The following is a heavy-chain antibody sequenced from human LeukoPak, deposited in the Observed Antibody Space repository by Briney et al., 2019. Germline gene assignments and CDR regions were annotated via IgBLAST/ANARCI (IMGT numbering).Heavy chain of an antibody. V-gene: IGHV3-48*04. D-gene: IGHD2-2*02. CDR2: ISSSSNTI. CDR1: GFTFSDYI. J-gene: IGHJ5*02. CDR3: ARAVVPAAIGWFDP. Sequence: GGSLRLSCAASGFTFSDYIMNWVRQAPGKGLKWVSYISSSSNTIYYADSVKGRFTISRDNARNSLYLQMNSLRVEDTAVYYCARAVVPAAIGWFDPWGQGTLVTVSS.